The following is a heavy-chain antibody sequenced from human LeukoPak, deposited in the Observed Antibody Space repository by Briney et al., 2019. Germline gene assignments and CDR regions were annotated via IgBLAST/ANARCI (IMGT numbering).Heavy chain of an antibody. D-gene: IGHD6-13*01. V-gene: IGHV3-7*01. CDR2: IKQGGSET. CDR1: GFTFSNYW. CDR3: ARDFAAAVG. Sequence: GGSLRLSCAASGFTFSNYWMSWVRQAPGKGLEWVANIKQGGSETYYVDSVRGRFIVSRDNAKNSVFLQMNSLRAEDTAVYYCARDFAAAVGWGQGTLVTVSS. J-gene: IGHJ4*02.